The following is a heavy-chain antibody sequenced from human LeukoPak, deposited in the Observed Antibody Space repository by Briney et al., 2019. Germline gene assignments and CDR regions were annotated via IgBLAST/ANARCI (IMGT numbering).Heavy chain of an antibody. D-gene: IGHD2-15*01. J-gene: IGHJ4*02. V-gene: IGHV4-34*01. CDR1: GGSFSGYY. CDR2: INHSGST. Sequence: SETLSLTCAVYGGSFSGYYWSWIRQPPGKGLEWIGEINHSGSTNYNPSLKSRVTISVDTSKNQFSLKLSSVTAADTAVYYCARRQGGRRHFDYWGQGTLVTVSS. CDR3: ARRQGGRRHFDY.